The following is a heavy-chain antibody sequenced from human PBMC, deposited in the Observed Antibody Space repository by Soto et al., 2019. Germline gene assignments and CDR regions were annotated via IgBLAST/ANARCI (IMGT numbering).Heavy chain of an antibody. Sequence: GASVKVSCKASVGTFSSYTISWVRQAPGQGLEWMGRIIPILGMANYAQKFQGRVTITADKSTSTAYMELSSLRSEDTAVYYCASSGSYHGDAFDIWGQGTMVTVSS. D-gene: IGHD1-26*01. V-gene: IGHV1-69*02. CDR1: VGTFSSYT. CDR2: IIPILGMA. J-gene: IGHJ3*02. CDR3: ASSGSYHGDAFDI.